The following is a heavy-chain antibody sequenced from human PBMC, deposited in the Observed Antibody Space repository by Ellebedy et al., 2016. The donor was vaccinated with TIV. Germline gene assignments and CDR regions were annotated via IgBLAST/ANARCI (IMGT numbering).Heavy chain of an antibody. CDR2: IYYSGST. CDR3: LLEKYYYGMDV. CDR1: GGSFSGYY. D-gene: IGHD3-3*01. V-gene: IGHV4-34*01. Sequence: SETLSLTCAVYGGSFSGYYWSWIRQPPGKGLEWVGSIYYSGSTYYNPSLKSRVTISVDTSKNQFSLKLSSVTAADTAVYYCLLEKYYYGMDVWGQGTTVTVSS. J-gene: IGHJ6*02.